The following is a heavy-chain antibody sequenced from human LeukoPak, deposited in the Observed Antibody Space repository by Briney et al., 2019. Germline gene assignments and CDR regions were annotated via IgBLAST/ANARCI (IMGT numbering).Heavy chain of an antibody. CDR2: ISGSGGTA. D-gene: IGHD3-22*01. J-gene: IGHJ4*02. V-gene: IGHV3-23*01. Sequence: PGGSLRLSCAASGFTFTTYAMSWVRQAPEKGLEWVSAISGSGGTAYYADSVKGRFTISRDNSKNTLYLQMNSLRAEDTAVYYCAKKGYYDGSGYYMYYFDHWGQGTLVTVSS. CDR3: AKKGYYDGSGYYMYYFDH. CDR1: GFTFTTYA.